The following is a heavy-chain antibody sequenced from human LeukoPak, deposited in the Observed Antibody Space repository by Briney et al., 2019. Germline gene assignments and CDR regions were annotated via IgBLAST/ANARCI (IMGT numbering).Heavy chain of an antibody. Sequence: GGSLRLSCAASGFTFSTYGMHWVRQAPGKGLEWVAVISSDGSNKYYADSVEGRFSISRDNSKNTLYLQMNSLRAEDTAVYYCAKAGCSGGSCYVYFDYWGQGTLVTVSS. D-gene: IGHD2-15*01. CDR2: ISSDGSNK. CDR1: GFTFSTYG. J-gene: IGHJ4*02. CDR3: AKAGCSGGSCYVYFDY. V-gene: IGHV3-30*18.